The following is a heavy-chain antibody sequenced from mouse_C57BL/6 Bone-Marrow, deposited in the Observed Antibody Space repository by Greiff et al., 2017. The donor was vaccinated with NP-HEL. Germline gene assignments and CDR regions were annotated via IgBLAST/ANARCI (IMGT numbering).Heavy chain of an antibody. D-gene: IGHD2-4*01. Sequence: EVNLVESGGGLVQSGRSLRLSCATSGFTFSDFYMEWVRQAPGKGLEWIAASRNKANDYTTEYSASVKGRFIVSRDTSQSILYLQMNALRAEDTAIYYCARALYDYDGYYFDYWGQGTTLTVSS. J-gene: IGHJ2*01. V-gene: IGHV7-1*01. CDR3: ARALYDYDGYYFDY. CDR1: GFTFSDFY. CDR2: SRNKANDYTT.